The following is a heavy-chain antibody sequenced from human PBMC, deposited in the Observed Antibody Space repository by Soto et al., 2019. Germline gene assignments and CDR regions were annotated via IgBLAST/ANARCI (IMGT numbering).Heavy chain of an antibody. CDR1: GYTFTGYY. Sequence: QVQLVQSGAEVKKPGASVKVSCKASGYTFTGYYMHWVRQAPGQGLEWMGWINPNSGGTNYAQKFQGRVTMTRDTSISTAYMELIRLRSDDKAVYYCARDIGLTGTNYYYGMDVWGQGTTVTVSS. J-gene: IGHJ6*02. CDR2: INPNSGGT. CDR3: ARDIGLTGTNYYYGMDV. V-gene: IGHV1-2*02. D-gene: IGHD1-7*01.